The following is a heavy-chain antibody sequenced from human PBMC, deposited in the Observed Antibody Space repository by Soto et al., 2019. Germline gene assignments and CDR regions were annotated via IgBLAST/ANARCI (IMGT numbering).Heavy chain of an antibody. J-gene: IGHJ4*02. CDR3: ARGNQELDY. D-gene: IGHD1-1*01. CDR1: GYTFTSYV. CDR2: INTGNDNT. V-gene: IGHV1-3*04. Sequence: GASVKVSCKTSGYTFTSYVIHWVRQAPGQRLEWMGWINTGNDNTIYSQNFQGRVTITRDTSASTAYLELSSLKSEDTAVYYCARGNQELDYWGQGALVTSPQ.